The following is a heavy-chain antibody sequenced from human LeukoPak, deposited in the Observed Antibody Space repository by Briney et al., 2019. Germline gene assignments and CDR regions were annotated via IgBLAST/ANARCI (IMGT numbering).Heavy chain of an antibody. D-gene: IGHD1-1*01. CDR1: GYTFTSYA. V-gene: IGHV1-3*01. CDR3: ASLGYIFPRDYYYYGMDV. Sequence: GASVKVSCKASGYTFTSYAMHWVRQAPGQRLEWMGWINAGNGNTKYSQKFQGRVTITRDTSASTAYMELSSLRSEDTAVYYCASLGYIFPRDYYYYGMDVWGQGTTVTVSS. CDR2: INAGNGNT. J-gene: IGHJ6*02.